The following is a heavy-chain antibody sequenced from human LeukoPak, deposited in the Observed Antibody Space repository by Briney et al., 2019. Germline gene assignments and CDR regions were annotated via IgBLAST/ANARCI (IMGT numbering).Heavy chain of an antibody. CDR1: GGSFSGYY. CDR2: INHSGST. J-gene: IGHJ4*02. Sequence: SETLSLTCAVYGGSFSGYYWSWIRQPPGKGLEWIGEINHSGSTNYNPSLKSRVTISVDTSKNQFSLKLSSVTAADTAVYYCARVIYYDSSGYYYGGWYYFDYWGQGTLVTVSS. V-gene: IGHV4-34*01. CDR3: ARVIYYDSSGYYYGGWYYFDY. D-gene: IGHD3-22*01.